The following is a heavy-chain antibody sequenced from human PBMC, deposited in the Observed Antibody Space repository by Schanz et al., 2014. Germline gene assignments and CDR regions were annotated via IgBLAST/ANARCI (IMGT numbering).Heavy chain of an antibody. D-gene: IGHD2-8*02. Sequence: QVQLVQSGAEVRKPGASVKVSCKASGYTFISYGISWVRQAPGQGLEWLGWISGSNGNTNYTQKFQGRVTMTTDTSTSTAYMELRSLRSDDTAMYYCATMGGYCTATACQIREVLDVWGQGTMVTVSS. CDR3: ATMGGYCTATACQIREVLDV. V-gene: IGHV1-18*01. CDR1: GYTFISYG. J-gene: IGHJ3*01. CDR2: ISGSNGNT.